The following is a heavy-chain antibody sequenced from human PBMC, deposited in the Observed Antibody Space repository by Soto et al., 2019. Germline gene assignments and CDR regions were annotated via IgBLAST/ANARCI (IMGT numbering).Heavy chain of an antibody. CDR2: IIPILGIA. J-gene: IGHJ4*02. D-gene: IGHD6-19*01. CDR3: ARGGSSGPFGY. CDR1: GGTFSSYT. Sequence: GASVKVSCKASGGTFSSYTISWVRQAPGQGLEWMGRIIPILGIANYAQKFQGRVTITADKSTSTAYMELSSLRSGDTAVYYCARGGSSGPFGYWGQGTLVTVSS. V-gene: IGHV1-69*02.